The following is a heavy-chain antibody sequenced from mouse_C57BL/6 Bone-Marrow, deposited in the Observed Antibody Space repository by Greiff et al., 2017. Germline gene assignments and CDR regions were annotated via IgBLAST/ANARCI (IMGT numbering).Heavy chain of an antibody. CDR1: GYTFTSYW. CDR3: ARCGYYFDY. J-gene: IGHJ2*01. D-gene: IGHD1-1*02. Sequence: VQLQQPGPELVKPGASVKLSCKASGYTFTSYWMHWVKQRPGQGLEWIGMIHPNSGSTNYNEKFKSKATLTVDTSSSTAYMQLSSLTSEYSAVYFCARCGYYFDYWGQGTTLTVSS. CDR2: IHPNSGST. V-gene: IGHV1-64*01.